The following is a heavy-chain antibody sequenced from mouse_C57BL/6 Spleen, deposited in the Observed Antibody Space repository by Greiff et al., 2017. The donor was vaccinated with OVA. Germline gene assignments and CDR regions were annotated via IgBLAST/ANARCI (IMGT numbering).Heavy chain of an antibody. J-gene: IGHJ1*03. CDR1: GFTFSSYA. D-gene: IGHD2-2*01. Sequence: EVQRVESGGGLVKPGGSLKLSCAASGFTFSSYAMSWVRQTPEKRLEWVATISDGGSYTYYPDNVKGRFTISRDNAKNNLYLQMSHLKSEDTAMYYCARDGYDWYFDVWGTGTTVTVSS. CDR2: ISDGGSYT. V-gene: IGHV5-4*01. CDR3: ARDGYDWYFDV.